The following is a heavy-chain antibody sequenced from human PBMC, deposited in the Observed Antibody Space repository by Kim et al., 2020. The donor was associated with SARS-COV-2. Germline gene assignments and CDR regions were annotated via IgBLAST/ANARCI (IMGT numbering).Heavy chain of an antibody. J-gene: IGHJ4*02. Sequence: SGPTLVKPTQTLTLTCTFSGFSLSTSGVGVGWIRQPPGKALEWLALIYWDDDKRYSPSLKSRLTITKDTFKNQVVLTMTNMDPVDTATYYCAHTWLYYNSSAYCWDSWGQGTLVTVSS. CDR1: GFSLSTSGVG. V-gene: IGHV2-5*02. CDR3: AHTWLYYNSSAYCWDS. D-gene: IGHD3-22*01. CDR2: IYWDDDK.